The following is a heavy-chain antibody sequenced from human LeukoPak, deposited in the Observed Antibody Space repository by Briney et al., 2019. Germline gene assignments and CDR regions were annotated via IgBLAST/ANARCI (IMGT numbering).Heavy chain of an antibody. J-gene: IGHJ4*02. CDR3: ARVPAIEWEPGIYYFDY. Sequence: RPSETLSLTCTVSGYSISSGYYWGWIRQPTGKGLEWIGSIYHSGSTYYNPSLKSRVTISVDTSKNQFSLKLSSVTAADTAVYYCARVPAIEWEPGIYYFDYWGQRTLVTVSS. CDR2: IYHSGST. V-gene: IGHV4-38-2*02. D-gene: IGHD1-26*01. CDR1: GYSISSGYY.